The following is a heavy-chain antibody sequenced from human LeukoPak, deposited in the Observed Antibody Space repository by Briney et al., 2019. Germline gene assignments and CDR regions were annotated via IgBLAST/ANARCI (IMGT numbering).Heavy chain of an antibody. CDR2: VSGRSSST. J-gene: IGHJ4*02. Sequence: TGGSLSQSCEGSRFTFNNYVMNWVRQAPGKGLEWVSGVSGRSSSTSYADSVKGRFTISRDNSQNTVYLQMKSLRAEDTAIYFCAKYTTPYYFDYWGQGILVTVSS. CDR3: AKYTTPYYFDY. CDR1: RFTFNNYV. D-gene: IGHD1-1*01. V-gene: IGHV3-23*01.